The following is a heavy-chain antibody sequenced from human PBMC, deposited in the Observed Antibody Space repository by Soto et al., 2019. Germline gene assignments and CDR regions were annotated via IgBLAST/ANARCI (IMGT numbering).Heavy chain of an antibody. V-gene: IGHV4-59*01. CDR3: ARAPYGDFDY. CDR1: GGSISIYY. Sequence: SETLSLTCTVSGGSISIYYWSWIRQPPGKGLEWIGYIYYSGSTNYNPSLKSRVTISVDTSKNQFSLKLSSVTAADTAVYYCARAPYGDFDYWGQGTLVTVSS. CDR2: IYYSGST. D-gene: IGHD4-17*01. J-gene: IGHJ4*02.